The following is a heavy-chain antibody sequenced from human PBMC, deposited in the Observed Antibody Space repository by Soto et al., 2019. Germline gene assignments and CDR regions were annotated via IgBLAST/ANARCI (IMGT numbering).Heavy chain of an antibody. J-gene: IGHJ6*02. D-gene: IGHD1-1*01. Sequence: PGGTLRLSCLASGFVFPKYGMYWVRQAPGKRLESVALITYDGTYDHDAAVVKGRFTIFRDDERDTVSLQMDNLGLDDTAVYYCARVRGANNWANYHGLDGWGQGTSVTVSS. CDR3: ARVRGANNWANYHGLDG. CDR1: GFVFPKYG. V-gene: IGHV3-30*03. CDR2: ITYDGTYD.